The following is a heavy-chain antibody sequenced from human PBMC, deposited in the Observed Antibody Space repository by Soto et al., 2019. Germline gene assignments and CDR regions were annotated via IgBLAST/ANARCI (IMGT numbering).Heavy chain of an antibody. CDR1: GGSLDTYY. D-gene: IGHD1-20*01. Sequence: PSETLSLTXTVSGGSLDTYYWTWIRQPPGKGLEWIGYIYSSGSTNYNPSLKSRVTMAVDMSKNQFSLKLTSVTAADTAVYYCARARYNWNYWGQGALVTVSS. V-gene: IGHV4-59*01. CDR2: IYSSGST. CDR3: ARARYNWNY. J-gene: IGHJ4*02.